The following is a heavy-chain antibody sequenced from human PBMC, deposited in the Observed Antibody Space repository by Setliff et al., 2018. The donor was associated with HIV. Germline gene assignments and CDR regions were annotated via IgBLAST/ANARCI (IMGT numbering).Heavy chain of an antibody. J-gene: IGHJ3*02. CDR1: GFTFSSYW. Sequence: GESLKISCAASGFTFSSYWMSWVRQAPGKGLEWVANIKQDGSEKYYVDSVKGRFTISRDNAKNSLYLQMSSLRAEDTAVYYCARPWAFDIWGQGTMVTVSS. CDR2: IKQDGSEK. V-gene: IGHV3-7*01. CDR3: ARPWAFDI.